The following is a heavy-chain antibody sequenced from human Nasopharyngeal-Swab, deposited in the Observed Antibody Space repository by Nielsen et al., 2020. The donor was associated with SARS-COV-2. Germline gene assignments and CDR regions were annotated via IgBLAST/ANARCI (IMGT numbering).Heavy chain of an antibody. CDR2: ISRSSRFI. CDR1: GFTFSSYS. Sequence: GESLKISCAASGFTFSSYSMNWVRQAPGKGLEWVSSISRSSRFIYYADSVKGRFTISRDNAKNSLSLQMNSLRAEDTAVYYCARDYSSSWSRFNYFDYWGQGTLVTVSS. V-gene: IGHV3-21*01. J-gene: IGHJ4*02. D-gene: IGHD6-13*01. CDR3: ARDYSSSWSRFNYFDY.